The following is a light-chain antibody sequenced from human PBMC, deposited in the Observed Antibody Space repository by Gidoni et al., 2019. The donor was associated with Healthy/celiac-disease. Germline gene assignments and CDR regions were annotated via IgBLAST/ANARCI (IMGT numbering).Light chain of an antibody. J-gene: IGLJ3*02. CDR1: SSDVGSYNL. CDR3: CSYAGSSTFEV. V-gene: IGLV2-23*03. CDR2: EGS. Sequence: QSALTQPASVSGSPGQSITISCTGTSSDVGSYNLVSWYQQHPGKAPKLMIHEGSTRPSGVSNRFSGSKSGNTASLTISGLQAEDEADYYCCSYAGSSTFEVFGGGTKLTVL.